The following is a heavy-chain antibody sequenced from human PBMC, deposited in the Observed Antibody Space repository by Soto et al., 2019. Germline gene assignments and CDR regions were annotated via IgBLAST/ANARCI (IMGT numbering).Heavy chain of an antibody. Sequence: EVQLVESGGDLVQPGGSLRLSCAASGFTFTNYWMHWVRQAPGRGLLWISRINPDGSTTFYADSVKGRFTISRDNSKNTLYLQMNSLRGEDTAVYYCACLPQDVSPVPGNEGPDYWGQGTLVTVSS. CDR1: GFTFTNYW. V-gene: IGHV3-74*01. J-gene: IGHJ4*02. D-gene: IGHD6-19*01. CDR3: ACLPQDVSPVPGNEGPDY. CDR2: INPDGSTT.